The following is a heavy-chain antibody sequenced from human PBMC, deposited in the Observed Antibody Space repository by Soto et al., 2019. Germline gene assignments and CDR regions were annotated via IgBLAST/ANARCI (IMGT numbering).Heavy chain of an antibody. J-gene: IGHJ4*02. CDR2: VSISSDGP. Sequence: GGSLRLSCAASGFTFSSYAMSWVRQAPGRGQEWVSSVSISSDGPYYADSVKGRITNSRDNSKNTLYLQLNSLRGEDTATYYCAKNYFFGSWGQGTPVTVSS. CDR1: GFTFSSYA. CDR3: AKNYFFGS. V-gene: IGHV3-23*01.